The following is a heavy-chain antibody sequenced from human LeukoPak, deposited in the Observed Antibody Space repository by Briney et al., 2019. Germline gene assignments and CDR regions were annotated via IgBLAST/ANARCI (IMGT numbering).Heavy chain of an antibody. CDR2: ISSSSTI. Sequence: GGSLRLSCAAPGFTFSSYSMNWVRQAPGKGLEWVSSISSSSTIYYADSVKGRFTISRDNAKNSLYLQMNSLRDEDTTVYYCARDSAPIGDSSGYYYPLSDWGQGTLVTVSS. CDR1: GFTFSSYS. D-gene: IGHD3-22*01. J-gene: IGHJ4*02. V-gene: IGHV3-48*02. CDR3: ARDSAPIGDSSGYYYPLSD.